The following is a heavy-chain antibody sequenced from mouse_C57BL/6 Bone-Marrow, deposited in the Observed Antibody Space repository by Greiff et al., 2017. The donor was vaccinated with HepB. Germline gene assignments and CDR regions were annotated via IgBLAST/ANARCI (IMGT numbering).Heavy chain of an antibody. Sequence: EVKLMESGGGLVQPGGSLKLSCAASGFTFSDYYMYWVRQTPEKRLEWVAYISNGGGSTYYPDTVKGRFTISRDNAKNTLYLQMSRLKSEDTAMYYCARHANYYGSRREYFDVWGTGTTVTVSS. CDR2: ISNGGGST. CDR3: ARHANYYGSRREYFDV. D-gene: IGHD1-1*01. J-gene: IGHJ1*03. V-gene: IGHV5-12*01. CDR1: GFTFSDYY.